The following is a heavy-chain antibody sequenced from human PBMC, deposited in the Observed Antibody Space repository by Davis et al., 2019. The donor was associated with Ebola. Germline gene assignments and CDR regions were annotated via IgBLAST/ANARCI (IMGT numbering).Heavy chain of an antibody. V-gene: IGHV3-21*04. CDR1: GFTFSSYS. D-gene: IGHD2-15*01. CDR3: AKGKADFILDWFDP. Sequence: PGGSLRLSCAASGFTFSSYSMNWVRQAPGKGLEWVSSISSSSSYIYYADSVKGRFTISRDNAKNSLYLQMNSLRADDTAVYYCAKGKADFILDWFDPWGQGTLVTVSS. J-gene: IGHJ5*02. CDR2: ISSSSSYI.